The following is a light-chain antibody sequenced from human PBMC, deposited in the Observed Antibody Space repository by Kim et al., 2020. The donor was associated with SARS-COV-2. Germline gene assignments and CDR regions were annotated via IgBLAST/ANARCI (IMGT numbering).Light chain of an antibody. Sequence: SSELTPDPAVSVALGQTVTITCQGDSLRRYDATWYQKKPGQAPVLVIYDKTNRPSGIPDRFPGTRSGNIASLTTTGAQAEDEADDYCNSRDGSGNHLVFG. V-gene: IGLV3-19*01. CDR1: SLRRYD. CDR3: NSRDGSGNHLV. J-gene: IGLJ3*02. CDR2: DKT.